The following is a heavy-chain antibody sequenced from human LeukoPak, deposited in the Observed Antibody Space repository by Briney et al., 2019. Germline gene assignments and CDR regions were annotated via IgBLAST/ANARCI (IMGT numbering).Heavy chain of an antibody. CDR1: GGSFSGYY. CDR3: ARHRGSSSLFDY. Sequence: SETLSLTCAVYGGSFSGYYWSWIRQPPGKGLEWIGEINHSGSTNYNPSLKSRVTISVDTSKNQFSLRLSSVTAADTAVYYCARHRGSSSLFDYWGQGTLVTVSS. D-gene: IGHD6-6*01. J-gene: IGHJ4*02. CDR2: INHSGST. V-gene: IGHV4-34*01.